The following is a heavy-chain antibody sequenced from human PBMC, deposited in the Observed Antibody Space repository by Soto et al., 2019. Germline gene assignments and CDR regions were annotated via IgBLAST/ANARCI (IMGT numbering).Heavy chain of an antibody. CDR3: ARSITGRYFDY. CDR1: GGSISSYY. D-gene: IGHD1-20*01. Sequence: SETLSLTCTVSGGSISSYYWSWIRQPPGKGLEWIGYIYYSGSTNYNPSLKSRVTISVDTSKNQFSLKLSSVTAADTAVYYCARSITGRYFDYWGQGTLVTVSS. J-gene: IGHJ4*02. CDR2: IYYSGST. V-gene: IGHV4-59*01.